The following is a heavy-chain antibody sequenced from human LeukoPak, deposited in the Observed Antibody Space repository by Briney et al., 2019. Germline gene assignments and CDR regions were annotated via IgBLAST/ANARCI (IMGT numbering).Heavy chain of an antibody. CDR1: GFTFSSYA. Sequence: GSLRLSCAASGFTFSSYAMHWVRQAPGKGLEWVAVISYDGSNKYYADSVKGRFTISRDNSKNTLYLQMNSLRAEDTAVYYCAKGSRGSPFDYWGQGTLVTVSS. V-gene: IGHV3-30*04. CDR3: AKGSRGSPFDY. CDR2: ISYDGSNK. J-gene: IGHJ4*02. D-gene: IGHD1-26*01.